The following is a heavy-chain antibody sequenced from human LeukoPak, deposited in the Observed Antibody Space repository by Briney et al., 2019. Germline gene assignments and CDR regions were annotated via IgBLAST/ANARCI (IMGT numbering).Heavy chain of an antibody. J-gene: IGHJ6*03. CDR1: GFTFSSYS. Sequence: GGSLRLSCAASGFTFSSYSMNWVRQAPGEGLEWVSSISSSSSYIYYADSVKGRFTISRDNAKNSLYLQMNSLRAEDTAVYYCARGEGTCCYNYYYYYMDVWGKGTTVTVSS. CDR3: ARGEGTCCYNYYYYYMDV. D-gene: IGHD2-2*02. V-gene: IGHV3-21*01. CDR2: ISSSSSYI.